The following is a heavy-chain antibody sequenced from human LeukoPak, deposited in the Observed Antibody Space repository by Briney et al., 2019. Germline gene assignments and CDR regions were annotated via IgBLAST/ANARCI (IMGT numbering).Heavy chain of an antibody. J-gene: IGHJ6*02. V-gene: IGHV3-9*01. CDR3: AYNYGMDV. CDR1: GSTFDDYA. Sequence: PGGSLRLSCAASGSTFDDYAMHWVRQAPGKGLEWVSGISWNSGSIGYADSVKGRFTISRDNAKNSLYLQMNSLRAEDTALYYCAYNYGMDVWGQGTTVTVSS. D-gene: IGHD1-14*01. CDR2: ISWNSGSI.